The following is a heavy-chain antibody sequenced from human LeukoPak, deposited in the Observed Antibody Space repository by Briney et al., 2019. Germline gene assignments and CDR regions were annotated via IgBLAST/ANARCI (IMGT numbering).Heavy chain of an antibody. J-gene: IGHJ6*04. Sequence: PGGSLRLSCTASGFTFGDYAMSRVRQAPGKGLGWVGFIRSKAYGGTTEYAASVKGRFTISRDDSKSIAYLQMNSLKTEDTAVYYCTRDNYDFWSGLMDVWGKGTTVTVSS. CDR2: IRSKAYGGTT. V-gene: IGHV3-49*04. CDR1: GFTFGDYA. D-gene: IGHD3-3*01. CDR3: TRDNYDFWSGLMDV.